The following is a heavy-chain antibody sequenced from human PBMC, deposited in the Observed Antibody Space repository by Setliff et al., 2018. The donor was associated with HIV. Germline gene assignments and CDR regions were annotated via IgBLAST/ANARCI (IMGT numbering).Heavy chain of an antibody. CDR2: INWSGGST. CDR1: GFTFSSYA. CDR3: ARAKIGPYGDSTYYYGMDV. V-gene: IGHV3-20*04. J-gene: IGHJ6*02. D-gene: IGHD4-17*01. Sequence: PGGSLRLSCAASGFTFSSYAMHWVRQAPGKGLEWVSSINWSGGSTGYADSVKGRLTISRDNAKNSLYLQMNSLRAEDTAVYYCARAKIGPYGDSTYYYGMDVWGQGTTVTVSS.